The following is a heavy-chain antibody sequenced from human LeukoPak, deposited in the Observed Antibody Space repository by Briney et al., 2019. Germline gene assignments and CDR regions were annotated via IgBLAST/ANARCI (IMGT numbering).Heavy chain of an antibody. Sequence: GGSLRLSCAASGFTFSTYAMSWVRRAPGKGLEWVSGISGSGGSTYYADSVKGRFTISRDNSKNTLYLQMSSLRAEDTAIYYCAKELGITSWGQGTLVPVSS. CDR3: AKELGITS. D-gene: IGHD3-10*01. CDR2: ISGSGGST. V-gene: IGHV3-23*01. CDR1: GFTFSTYA. J-gene: IGHJ5*02.